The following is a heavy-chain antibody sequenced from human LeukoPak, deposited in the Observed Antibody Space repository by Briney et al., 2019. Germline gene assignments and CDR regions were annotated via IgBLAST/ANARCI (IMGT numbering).Heavy chain of an antibody. D-gene: IGHD3-3*01. V-gene: IGHV4-4*02. CDR1: GGSISISNW. CDR2: IYHSGST. CDR3: ARAADDFWSGYPLDY. J-gene: IGHJ4*02. Sequence: SGTLSLTCAVSGGSISISNWWSWVRQPPGKGLEWIGEIYHSGSTNYNPSLKSRVTISVDKSKNQFSLKLSSVTAADTAVYYCARAADDFWSGYPLDYWGQGTLVTVSS.